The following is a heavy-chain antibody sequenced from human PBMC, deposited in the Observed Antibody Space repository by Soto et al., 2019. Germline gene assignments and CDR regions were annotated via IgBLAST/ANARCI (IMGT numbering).Heavy chain of an antibody. D-gene: IGHD3-16*02. V-gene: IGHV2-5*02. CDR3: AHRPRGLGGVIVPLAF. J-gene: IGHJ4*02. CDR2: IYWDDAK. CDR1: GFSLSTSGVG. Sequence: QITLKESGPTLVTPTQTLTLTCTFSGFSLSTSGVGVGWIRQPPGTAMQWLALIYWDDAKRYSPSLKSRLTSTKDTPKNQVGITMTNMYPVDTATYYCAHRPRGLGGVIVPLAFWGQGTLVTVS.